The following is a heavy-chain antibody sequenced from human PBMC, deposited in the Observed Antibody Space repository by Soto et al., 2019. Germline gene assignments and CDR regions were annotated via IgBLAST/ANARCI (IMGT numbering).Heavy chain of an antibody. J-gene: IGHJ5*02. CDR2: ISGSGGST. CDR3: AAPPSAAMLVGWFDP. D-gene: IGHD2-2*01. V-gene: IGHV3-23*01. Sequence: EVRLLESGGGLVQPGGSLRLSCAASGFTFSSYAMSWVRQAPGKGLEWVSAISGSGGSTYYADSVKGRFTISRDNSKNTLYLQMNSLRAEDTAVYYCAAPPSAAMLVGWFDPWGQGTLVTVSS. CDR1: GFTFSSYA.